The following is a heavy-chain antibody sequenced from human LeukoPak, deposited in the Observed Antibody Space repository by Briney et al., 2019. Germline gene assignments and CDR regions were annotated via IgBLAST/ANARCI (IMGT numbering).Heavy chain of an antibody. CDR3: ARDLSLGYYYDSSGYRAFDI. CDR1: GFTVSSNY. Sequence: PGGSLRLSCAASGFTVSSNYMSWVRQAPGKGLEWVSVIYSGGSTYYADSVKGRFTISRDNSKNTLYLQMNSLRAEDTAVYYCARDLSLGYYYDSSGYRAFDIWGQGTMATVSS. CDR2: IYSGGST. J-gene: IGHJ3*02. V-gene: IGHV3-66*01. D-gene: IGHD3-22*01.